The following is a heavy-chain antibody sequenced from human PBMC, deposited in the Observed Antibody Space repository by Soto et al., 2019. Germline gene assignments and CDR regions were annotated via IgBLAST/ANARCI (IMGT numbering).Heavy chain of an antibody. CDR2: INHIGST. CDR1: GGSFSGYY. V-gene: IGHV4-34*01. CDR3: ARGGQFAPFTIFGVVPGS. Sequence: SETLSLTCAVYGGSFSGYYWSWIRQPPGEGLEWIGEINHIGSTNYNPSLKSRVTLSVDTSKNQFSLKLSSVTAADTAVYYCARGGQFAPFTIFGVVPGSGGQGTLVTVSS. J-gene: IGHJ4*02. D-gene: IGHD3-3*01.